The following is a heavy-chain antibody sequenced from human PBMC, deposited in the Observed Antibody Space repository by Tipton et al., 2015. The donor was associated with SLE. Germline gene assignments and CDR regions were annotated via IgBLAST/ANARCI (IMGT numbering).Heavy chain of an antibody. CDR1: GYSISSGYY. J-gene: IGHJ4*02. CDR3: AGVLAAQGGY. Sequence: TLSLTCTVSGYSISSGYYWGWIRQPPGKGLEWIGSIYHSGSTYYNPSLKSRVTISVDTSKNQFSLKLSSVTAADTAVYYCAGVLAAQGGYWGQGTLVTVSS. V-gene: IGHV4-38-2*02. D-gene: IGHD6-6*01. CDR2: IYHSGST.